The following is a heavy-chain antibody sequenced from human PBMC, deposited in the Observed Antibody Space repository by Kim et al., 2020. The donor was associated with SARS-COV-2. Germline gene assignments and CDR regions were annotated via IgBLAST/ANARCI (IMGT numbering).Heavy chain of an antibody. D-gene: IGHD1-26*01. Sequence: GGSLRLSCAASGFTFSSYPMHWVRQAPGKGLEWVAVISYDGSNKYYADSVKGRFTISRDNSKNTLYLQMNSLRAEDTAVYYCARARGGSYLGGMDVWGQGTTVTGSS. CDR2: ISYDGSNK. V-gene: IGHV3-30*04. J-gene: IGHJ6*02. CDR3: ARARGGSYLGGMDV. CDR1: GFTFSSYP.